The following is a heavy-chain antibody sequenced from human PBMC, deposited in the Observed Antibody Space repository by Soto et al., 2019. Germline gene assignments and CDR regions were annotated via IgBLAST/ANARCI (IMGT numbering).Heavy chain of an antibody. CDR1: GYSINRGYY. D-gene: IGHD3-22*01. CDR2: IYHRGAT. CDR3: ARYQYDSSGHHDER. Sequence: SETLSLTCSVSGYSINRGYYWGWIRQAPGKGLEWIGSIYHRGATYYAPSLKARAAISLDTSNNHFTLRLTSVTVADTAIYYCARYQYDSSGHHDERWGQGALVTVSS. V-gene: IGHV4-38-2*01. J-gene: IGHJ4*02.